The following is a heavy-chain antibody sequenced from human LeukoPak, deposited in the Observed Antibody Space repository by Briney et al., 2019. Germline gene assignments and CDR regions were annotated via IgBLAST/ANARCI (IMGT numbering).Heavy chain of an antibody. CDR2: INPSGGST. V-gene: IGHV1-46*01. Sequence: ASVKVSCKASGYTFTSYAMNWVRQAPGQGLEWMGIINPSGGSTSYAQKFQGRVTMTRDMSTSTVYMELSSLRSEDTAVYYCARDQGGAADYWGQGTLVTVSS. J-gene: IGHJ4*02. D-gene: IGHD1-26*01. CDR1: GYTFTSYA. CDR3: ARDQGGAADY.